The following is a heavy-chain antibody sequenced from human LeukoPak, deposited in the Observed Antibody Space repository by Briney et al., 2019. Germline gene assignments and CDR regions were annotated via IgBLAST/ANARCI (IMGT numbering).Heavy chain of an antibody. D-gene: IGHD3-22*01. J-gene: IGHJ4*02. Sequence: TSQTLSLTCTVSGGSISSGSYYWSWIRQPAGKGLEWIGRIYYSGSTYYNPSLKSRVTISVDTSKNQFSLKLSSVTAADTAVYYCARVGNGYMDYWGQGTLVTVSS. V-gene: IGHV4-61*02. CDR1: GGSISSGSYY. CDR3: ARVGNGYMDY. CDR2: IYYSGST.